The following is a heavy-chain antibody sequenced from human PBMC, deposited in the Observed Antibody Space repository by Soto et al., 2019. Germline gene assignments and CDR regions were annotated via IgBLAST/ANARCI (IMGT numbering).Heavy chain of an antibody. CDR1: GGSISSYY. V-gene: IGHV4-59*12. CDR3: ARDPVGDSETDHAFDI. CDR2: IYYSGST. Sequence: PSETLSLTCTVSGGSISSYYWSWIRQPPGKGLEWIGYIYYSGSTNYNPSLKSRVTISVDTTKNQFSLKLSSVTAADTAVYYCARDPVGDSETDHAFDIWGQGTMVTVSS. J-gene: IGHJ3*02. D-gene: IGHD3-22*01.